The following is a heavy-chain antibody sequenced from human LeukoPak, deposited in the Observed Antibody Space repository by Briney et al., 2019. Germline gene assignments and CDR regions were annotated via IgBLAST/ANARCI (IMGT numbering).Heavy chain of an antibody. Sequence: GGSLRLSCVASGFTFSTYNMNWVRQAPGKGLEWVSSITSSSRYIYYADSVKGRFTISRDNSRNSLYLQMNSLRPEDTAVYYCARCTASCYANAFDVWGQGTLLTVSS. CDR1: GFTFSTYN. V-gene: IGHV3-21*04. CDR3: ARCTASCYANAFDV. CDR2: ITSSSRYI. D-gene: IGHD2-2*01. J-gene: IGHJ3*01.